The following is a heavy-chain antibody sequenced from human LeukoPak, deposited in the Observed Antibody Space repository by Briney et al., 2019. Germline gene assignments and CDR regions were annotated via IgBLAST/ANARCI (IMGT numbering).Heavy chain of an antibody. CDR1: GFDFSGYA. CDR2: ITNNGGTT. CDR3: TRVDIYSYYDY. D-gene: IGHD4-11*01. V-gene: IGHV3-64*02. J-gene: IGHJ4*02. Sequence: QSGGSLRLSCVASGFDFSGYAMHWVRQAPGRGLEYVSAITNNGGTTYYADSVKGRFTSSRDNSKNTLYLQMGSLRAEDMAVYFCTRVDIYSYYDYWGQGTLVTVSS.